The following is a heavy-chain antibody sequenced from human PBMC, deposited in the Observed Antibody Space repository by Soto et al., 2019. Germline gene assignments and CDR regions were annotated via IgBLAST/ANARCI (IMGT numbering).Heavy chain of an antibody. Sequence: SETLSLTCTVSGGSISSGDYYWSWIRQPPGKGLEWIGYIYYSGSTYYNPSLKSRVTISVDTSKNQFSLKLSSVTAADTAVYYCARGWSPDRYSSSWYLDWFDPWGQGTLVTVSS. J-gene: IGHJ5*02. V-gene: IGHV4-30-4*01. CDR1: GGSISSGDYY. CDR2: IYYSGST. CDR3: ARGWSPDRYSSSWYLDWFDP. D-gene: IGHD6-13*01.